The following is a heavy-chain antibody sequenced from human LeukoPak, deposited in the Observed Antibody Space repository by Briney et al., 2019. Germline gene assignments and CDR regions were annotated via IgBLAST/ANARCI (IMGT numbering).Heavy chain of an antibody. CDR1: GGTFSSYA. CDR3: ARSFLVPAAIDYYGMDV. V-gene: IGHV1-69*06. D-gene: IGHD2-2*01. J-gene: IGHJ6*04. Sequence: SVKVSCKASGGTFSSYAISRVRQAPGQGLEWMGGIIPIFGTANYAQKFQGRVTITADKSTSTAYMELSSLRSEDTAVYYCARSFLVPAAIDYYGMDVWGKGTTVTVSS. CDR2: IIPIFGTA.